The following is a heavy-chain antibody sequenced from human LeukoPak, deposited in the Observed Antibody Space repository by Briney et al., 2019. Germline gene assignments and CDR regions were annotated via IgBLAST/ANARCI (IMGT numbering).Heavy chain of an antibody. D-gene: IGHD4-23*01. CDR2: ISYDGSNK. V-gene: IGHV3-30*18. Sequence: GGSLRLSCAASGFTFSSYGMHWVRQAPGKGLEWVAVISYDGSNKYYADSVKGRFTISRDNSKNTLYLQMNSLRAEDTAVYYCAKDFGKMTVAYFDYWGQGTLVTVSS. CDR3: AKDFGKMTVAYFDY. CDR1: GFTFSSYG. J-gene: IGHJ4*02.